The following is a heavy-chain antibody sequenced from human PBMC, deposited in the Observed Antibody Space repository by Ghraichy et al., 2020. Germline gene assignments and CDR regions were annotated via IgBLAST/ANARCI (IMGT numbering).Heavy chain of an antibody. V-gene: IGHV3-23*01. Sequence: GGSLRLSCAASGFTFSSYAMAWVRQAPGKGLDWVSVISGSGGSTHYAASVKGRFTISRDNSKNTIYLQMNSLRAEDTAVYYCAKEDPRFDPWGQGTLVTVSS. CDR2: ISGSGGST. J-gene: IGHJ5*02. CDR1: GFTFSSYA. CDR3: AKEDPRFDP.